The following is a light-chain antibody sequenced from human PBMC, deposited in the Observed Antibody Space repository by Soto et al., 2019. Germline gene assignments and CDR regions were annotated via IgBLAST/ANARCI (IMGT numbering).Light chain of an antibody. Sequence: DIQMTQSPSSLSASVGDRVTITCRASQSVSNYLHWYQQKPGKAPNLLIYDASSLQSGVPSRFSGSGSGTEFTLTINSLQPDDFATYYCQHYNSYSEAFGQGTKVDIK. CDR3: QHYNSYSEA. V-gene: IGKV1-5*01. CDR2: DAS. J-gene: IGKJ1*01. CDR1: QSVSNY.